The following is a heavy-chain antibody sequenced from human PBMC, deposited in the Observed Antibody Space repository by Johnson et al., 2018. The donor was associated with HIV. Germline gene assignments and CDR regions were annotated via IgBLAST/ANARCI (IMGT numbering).Heavy chain of an antibody. CDR2: ISYDGSTK. D-gene: IGHD6-6*01. CDR1: GFTFSSYA. V-gene: IGHV3-30*04. J-gene: IGHJ3*02. Sequence: QVQLVESGGGVVQPGRSLRLSCAASGFTFSSYAMHWVRQAPGKGLEWVAVISYDGSTKYYADSVKGRFTLSRDNSKTTLYLQMNSLRAEDTAVYYCARERPAYSSSSSHAFDIWGQGTMVTVSS. CDR3: ARERPAYSSSSSHAFDI.